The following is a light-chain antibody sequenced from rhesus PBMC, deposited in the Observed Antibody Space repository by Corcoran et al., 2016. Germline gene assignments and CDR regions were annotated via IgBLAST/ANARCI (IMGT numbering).Light chain of an antibody. CDR2: KAS. Sequence: DIQMTQSPSSLSVSVGDTVTITCQASQGISSWLAWYQQKPGKAPKLLFYKASSLQSGVPLRFSGSGSWTDFTLTISMLQPEEFATYYCLQYHSSPYSFGQGTKVEIK. V-gene: IGKV1-22*01. J-gene: IGKJ2*01. CDR1: QGISSW. CDR3: LQYHSSPYS.